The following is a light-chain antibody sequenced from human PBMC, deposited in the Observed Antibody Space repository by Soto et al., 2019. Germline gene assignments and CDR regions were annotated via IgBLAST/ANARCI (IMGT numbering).Light chain of an antibody. V-gene: IGLV2-8*01. J-gene: IGLJ1*01. Sequence: QSVLTQPASVSGSPGQSITISCTESSSDVGEYKYVSWYQQHPGTAPRLIIYEVSKRPSGVPDRFSGSKSGNTASLTVSGLQAEDEADYYCSSYAGSTYLAVFGTGTKVTVL. CDR2: EVS. CDR3: SSYAGSTYLAV. CDR1: SSDVGEYKY.